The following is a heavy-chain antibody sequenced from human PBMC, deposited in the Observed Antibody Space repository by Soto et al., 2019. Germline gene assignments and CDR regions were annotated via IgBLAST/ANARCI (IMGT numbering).Heavy chain of an antibody. Sequence: QPGGSLRLSCAASGFTFSSYGMHWVRQAPGKGLEWVAVIWYDGSNKYYADSVKGRFTISRDNSKNTLYLQMNSLRAEDTAVYYCAREVAAAGPFDYWGQGTLVTVSS. CDR2: IWYDGSNK. V-gene: IGHV3-33*01. D-gene: IGHD6-13*01. CDR3: AREVAAAGPFDY. CDR1: GFTFSSYG. J-gene: IGHJ4*02.